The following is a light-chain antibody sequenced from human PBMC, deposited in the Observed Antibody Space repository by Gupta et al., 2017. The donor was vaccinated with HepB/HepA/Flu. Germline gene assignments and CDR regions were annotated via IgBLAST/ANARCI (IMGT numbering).Light chain of an antibody. J-gene: IGKJ5*01. CDR2: SAS. CDR3: QQSNSFRLT. CDR1: QGISTW. V-gene: IGKV1-12*01. Sequence: DIQMIQSPSSVSASVGDRVTITCRASQGISTWLAWYQQKPGKAPKLLIYSASTLQSGVPSRFSGSASGTFFTLTISSLQPEDFATYHCQQSNSFRLTFGQGTRLEIK.